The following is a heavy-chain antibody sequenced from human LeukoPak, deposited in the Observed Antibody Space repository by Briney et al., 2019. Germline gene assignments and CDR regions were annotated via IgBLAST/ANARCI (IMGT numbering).Heavy chain of an antibody. J-gene: IGHJ4*02. CDR3: AQRIAVAGTGFDY. Sequence: GGSLRLSCAASGFTFSPYSMSWVRQAPGKGLEWVSYISSSSSTIYYADSVKGRFTISRDNSKNTLYLQMNSLRAEDTAVYYCAQRIAVAGTGFDYWGQGTLVTVSS. CDR2: ISSSSSTI. CDR1: GFTFSPYS. V-gene: IGHV3-48*01. D-gene: IGHD6-19*01.